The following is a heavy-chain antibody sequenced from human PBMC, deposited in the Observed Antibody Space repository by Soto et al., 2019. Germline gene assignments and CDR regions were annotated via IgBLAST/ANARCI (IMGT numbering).Heavy chain of an antibody. Sequence: QVQLVQSGAEVKKPGASVKVSCKASGYTFTNNDVTWVRQATGQGLEWMGWMNPGSGDTGYAQKFQGRVTMTRDISLATAYTELTGLTSEDTAIYYCARMESFGSLNWFDPWGQGTLVTVSS. D-gene: IGHD5-18*01. CDR1: GYTFTNND. J-gene: IGHJ5*02. V-gene: IGHV1-8*01. CDR2: MNPGSGDT. CDR3: ARMESFGSLNWFDP.